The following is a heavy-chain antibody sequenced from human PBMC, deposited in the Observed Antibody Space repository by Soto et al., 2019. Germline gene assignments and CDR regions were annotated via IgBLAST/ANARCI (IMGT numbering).Heavy chain of an antibody. CDR3: AMFPPRSINYYDSSGPPS. CDR1: GFTFSSYE. V-gene: IGHV3-48*03. Sequence: GGSLRLSCAASGFTFSSYEMNWVRQAPGKGLEWVSYISSSGSTIYYADSVKGRFTISRDNAKNSLYLQMNSLRAEDTAVYYFAMFPPRSINYYDSSGPPSWGQGSLVTVSS. J-gene: IGHJ5*02. D-gene: IGHD3-22*01. CDR2: ISSSGSTI.